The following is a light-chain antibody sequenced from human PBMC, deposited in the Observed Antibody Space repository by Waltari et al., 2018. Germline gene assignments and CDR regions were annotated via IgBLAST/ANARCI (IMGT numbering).Light chain of an antibody. CDR3: QQGSAFPPT. Sequence: EIQMTQSPSSVSASVGDRVTITCRASQAMSSWVAWYQQKPGNSPNLLIYHASNLQSWVPSRFSGSGSGTDFTLTISSLRPEDSATYYCQQGSAFPPTFGQGTKVEIK. CDR2: HAS. CDR1: QAMSSW. V-gene: IGKV1-12*01. J-gene: IGKJ1*01.